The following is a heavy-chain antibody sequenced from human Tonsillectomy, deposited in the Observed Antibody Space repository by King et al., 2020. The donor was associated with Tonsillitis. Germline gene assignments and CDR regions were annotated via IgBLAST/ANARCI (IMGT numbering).Heavy chain of an antibody. V-gene: IGHV5-51*01. CDR3: ARPTAYGSGSYFAY. D-gene: IGHD3-10*01. CDR1: GYSFSSEW. Sequence: QLVQSGAEVKKSGESLRISCKGSGYSFSSEWIAWVRQMPGKGLEWMGNIYPGDSDTRYSPSFQGQVTISADTSISTAYLQWNSLKASDTAMYYCARPTAYGSGSYFAYWGRGTLVTVSS. CDR2: IYPGDSDT. J-gene: IGHJ4*02.